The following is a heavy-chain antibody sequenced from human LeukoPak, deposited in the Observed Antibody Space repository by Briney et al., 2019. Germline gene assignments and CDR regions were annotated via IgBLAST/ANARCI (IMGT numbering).Heavy chain of an antibody. D-gene: IGHD3-3*01. J-gene: IGHJ4*02. V-gene: IGHV3-64*01. CDR3: ARGRTIFGVFDY. Sequence: GGSLRLSCAASGFTFSSYAMHWVRQAPGKGLEYVSAISSNGGSTYYANSVKGRFTISRDNSKNTLYLQMGSLRAEDMAVYYCARGRTIFGVFDYWGQGTLVTVSS. CDR2: ISSNGGST. CDR1: GFTFSSYA.